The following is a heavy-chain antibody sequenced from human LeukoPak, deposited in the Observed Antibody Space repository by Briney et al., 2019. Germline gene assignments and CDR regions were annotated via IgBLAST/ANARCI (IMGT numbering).Heavy chain of an antibody. Sequence: ASAKVSCKASGYTFTGYYMHWVRQAPGQGLEWMGRINPNSGGTNYAQKFQGRVTMTRDTSISTAYMELSRLRSDDTAVYYCARDLEYYYGSGSYYNLFDYWGQGTLVTVSS. J-gene: IGHJ4*02. V-gene: IGHV1-2*06. D-gene: IGHD3-10*01. CDR1: GYTFTGYY. CDR3: ARDLEYYYGSGSYYNLFDY. CDR2: INPNSGGT.